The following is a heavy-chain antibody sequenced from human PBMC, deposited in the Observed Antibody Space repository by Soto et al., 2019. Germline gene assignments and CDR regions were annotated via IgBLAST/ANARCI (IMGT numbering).Heavy chain of an antibody. CDR3: ARSPGGYYID. Sequence: GGSLRLSCADSGFSFSSYWMHWVRQGPGKGLVRVARINTDGSSTNYADSVKGRFTISRDNAKNTLYLQMNSLRAEDTAVYYCARSPGGYYIDWGQGTMVTVS. V-gene: IGHV3-74*01. CDR1: GFSFSSYW. D-gene: IGHD3-9*01. CDR2: INTDGSST. J-gene: IGHJ3*01.